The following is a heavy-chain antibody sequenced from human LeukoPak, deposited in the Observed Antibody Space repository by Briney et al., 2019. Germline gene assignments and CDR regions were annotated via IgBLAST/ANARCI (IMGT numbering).Heavy chain of an antibody. Sequence: PSETLSLTCTVSGGSISNFYWSWIRQPAGKTLEWIGRIYTSGSTNYNPSLKSRVTMSVDTSKNQFSLKLSSVTAADTAVYFCARETTGAGTARPFDYWGQGTLVTGSS. V-gene: IGHV4-4*07. CDR3: ARETTGAGTARPFDY. CDR1: GGSISNFY. J-gene: IGHJ4*02. CDR2: IYTSGST. D-gene: IGHD6-13*01.